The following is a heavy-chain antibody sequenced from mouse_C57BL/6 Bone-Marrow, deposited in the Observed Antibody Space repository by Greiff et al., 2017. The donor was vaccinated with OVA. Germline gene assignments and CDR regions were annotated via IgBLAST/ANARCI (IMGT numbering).Heavy chain of an antibody. V-gene: IGHV5-16*01. CDR1: GFTFTDYY. CDR2: INSDGSST. J-gene: IGHJ2*01. D-gene: IGHD4-1*01. CDR3: ARGGKLGPLCDY. Sequence: EVQLVAPEADLVQPGSSVKLSCTASGFTFTDYYMAWVRPVPEKGLEWVGNINSDGSSTYYLDYLKSSFIISRDNAKNILYLQMSSLTSEDTATYDCARGGKLGPLCDYWGQGTTLTVSS.